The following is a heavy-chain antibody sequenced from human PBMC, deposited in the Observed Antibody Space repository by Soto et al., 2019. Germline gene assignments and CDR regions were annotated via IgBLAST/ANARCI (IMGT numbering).Heavy chain of an antibody. CDR1: GFTFSSYG. D-gene: IGHD6-25*01. CDR3: ARDRLARSQSGVDP. V-gene: IGHV3-33*01. Sequence: GGSLRLSCAASGFTFSSYGMHWVRQAPGKGLEWVAVIWYDGSNKYYADSVKGRFTISKDNSKNTLYLQMNSLRAEDTAVYYCARDRLARSQSGVDPWGQGTLVTVSS. CDR2: IWYDGSNK. J-gene: IGHJ5*02.